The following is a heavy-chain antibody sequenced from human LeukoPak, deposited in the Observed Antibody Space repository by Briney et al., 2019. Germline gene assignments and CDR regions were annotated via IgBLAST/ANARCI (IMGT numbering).Heavy chain of an antibody. CDR2: IYYIGTT. J-gene: IGHJ6*03. D-gene: IGHD4-17*01. CDR3: ARGSHGDYGMHSYYYMDV. Sequence: SETLSLTCTVSGASISSYYWSWIRQPPGKGLEWIGYIYYIGTTNYNPSLKSRLTMSVDTSKNQFSLKLRSVTAADTAVYYCARGSHGDYGMHSYYYMDVWGKGTTVTVSS. CDR1: GASISSYY. V-gene: IGHV4-59*01.